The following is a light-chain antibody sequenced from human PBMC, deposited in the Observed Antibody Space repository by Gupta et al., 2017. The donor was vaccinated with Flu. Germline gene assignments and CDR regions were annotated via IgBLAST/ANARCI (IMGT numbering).Light chain of an antibody. V-gene: IGKV1-39*01. Sequence: DIQLPQSPSSLSASVGDRVTITGRPSQSSSSYLNLYQQKPGKATKLLIYAASSFKSGVPSRFGGSGAGTDFTLTISMLQPEDLATYYCQQSYSTPITFGQGTRLEIK. CDR2: AAS. CDR1: QSSSSY. CDR3: QQSYSTPIT. J-gene: IGKJ5*01.